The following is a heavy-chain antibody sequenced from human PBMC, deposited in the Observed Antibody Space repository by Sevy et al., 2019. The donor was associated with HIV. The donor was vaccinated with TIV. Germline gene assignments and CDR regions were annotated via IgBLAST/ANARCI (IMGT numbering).Heavy chain of an antibody. V-gene: IGHV4-39*01. CDR2: IYYGGDT. CDR1: GASISSRHYY. J-gene: IGHJ4*02. D-gene: IGHD4-17*01. CDR3: ARDYGATFYFVY. Sequence: SETLSLTCNVSGASISSRHYYWAWIRQPPGRGLEWIGNIYYGGDTYFNPSLKSRVSISVDTPKSQFSLRLNSVTAADTAVYYCARDYGATFYFVYWSQGTLVTVSS.